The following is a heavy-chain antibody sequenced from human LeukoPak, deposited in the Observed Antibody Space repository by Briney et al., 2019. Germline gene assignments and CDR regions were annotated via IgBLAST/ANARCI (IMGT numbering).Heavy chain of an antibody. V-gene: IGHV3-30*18. CDR2: ISYDGSNK. Sequence: PGGSLRLSCAASGFTFSSYGMHWVRQAPGKGLEWVAVISYDGSNKYYADSVKGRFTISRDNSKNTLYLQMNSLRAEDTAVYYCAKDPPLGYYDSSGYFDYWGQGTLVTVS. J-gene: IGHJ4*02. D-gene: IGHD3-22*01. CDR3: AKDPPLGYYDSSGYFDY. CDR1: GFTFSSYG.